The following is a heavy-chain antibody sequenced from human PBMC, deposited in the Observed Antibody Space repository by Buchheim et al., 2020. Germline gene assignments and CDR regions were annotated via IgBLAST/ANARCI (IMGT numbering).Heavy chain of an antibody. CDR2: IYYSGSA. D-gene: IGHD7-27*01. V-gene: IGHV4-31*03. J-gene: IGHJ4*02. CDR1: GASIRSGGYF. CDR3: ARIERLGDDYWGFDF. Sequence: QVQLQESGPGVVKPSETLSLTCTVSGASIRSGGYFWSWIRQHPGKGLEWIGNIYYSGSAYFNPSLRSRVIMLVDTSVNPFSLKVKSVTAADTAMYYCARIERLGDDYWGFDFWGQGTQVTVSS.